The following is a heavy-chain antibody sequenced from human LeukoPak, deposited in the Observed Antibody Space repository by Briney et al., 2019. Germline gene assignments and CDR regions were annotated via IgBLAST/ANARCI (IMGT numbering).Heavy chain of an antibody. CDR3: ARDYLSDIVVVRPFDP. CDR1: GFTFSSYA. J-gene: IGHJ5*02. Sequence: GGSLRLSCAASGFTFSSYAMSWVRQAPGKGLEWVSSISSSSSYIYYADSVKGRFTISRDNAKNSLYLQMNSLRAEDTAVYYCARDYLSDIVVVRPFDPWGQGTLVTVSS. CDR2: ISSSSSYI. D-gene: IGHD2-2*01. V-gene: IGHV3-21*01.